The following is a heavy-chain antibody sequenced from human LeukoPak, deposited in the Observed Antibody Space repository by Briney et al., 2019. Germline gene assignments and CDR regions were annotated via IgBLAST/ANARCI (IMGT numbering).Heavy chain of an antibody. CDR3: AKDIWSGYDWSPADAFDI. V-gene: IGHV3-9*01. CDR2: ISWNSGSI. CDR1: GFTFDDYA. J-gene: IGHJ3*02. Sequence: PGGSLRLSCAASGFTFDDYAMHWVRQAPGKGLEWVSGISWNSGSIGYADSVKGRFTISRDNAKNSLYLQTNSLRAEDTALYYCAKDIWSGYDWSPADAFDIWGQGTMVTVSS. D-gene: IGHD5-12*01.